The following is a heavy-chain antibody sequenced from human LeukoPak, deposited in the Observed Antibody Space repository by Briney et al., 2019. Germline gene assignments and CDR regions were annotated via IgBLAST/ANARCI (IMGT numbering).Heavy chain of an antibody. D-gene: IGHD6-13*01. Sequence: GESLEISCKGSGFSFANYWIAWVRQMPGEGLEWVGIMNPANSDSRYSPSFQGQVTFSADKSISTAYLQWSSLKASDSAMYYCARRIAATGREFDYWGQGTLVTVSS. V-gene: IGHV5-51*01. J-gene: IGHJ4*02. CDR3: ARRIAATGREFDY. CDR1: GFSFANYW. CDR2: MNPANSDS.